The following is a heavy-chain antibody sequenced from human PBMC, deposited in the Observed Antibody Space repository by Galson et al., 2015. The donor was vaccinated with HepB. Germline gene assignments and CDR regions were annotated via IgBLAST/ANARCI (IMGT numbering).Heavy chain of an antibody. J-gene: IGHJ4*02. CDR3: ARDRRQWHNHGVDY. CDR2: IWYDGSQK. D-gene: IGHD6-19*01. V-gene: IGHV3-33*01. CDR1: GFAFNNFG. Sequence: SLRLSCAASGFAFNNFGMHWVRQAPGKGLEWVAVIWYDGSQKWYADSVKGRVTISRDNSNNALFLQMNSLRAEDTAVYYCARDRRQWHNHGVDYWGQGTLVTVSS.